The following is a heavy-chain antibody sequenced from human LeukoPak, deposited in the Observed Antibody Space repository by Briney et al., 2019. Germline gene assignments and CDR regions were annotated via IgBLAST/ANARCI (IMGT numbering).Heavy chain of an antibody. D-gene: IGHD1-1*01. CDR2: IYYSGST. CDR3: ARVAGGTTLIDY. V-gene: IGHV4-59*11. Sequence: SETLSLTCTVSGGSISSHYWSWIRQPPGKGLEWIGYIYYSGSTNYNPSLKSRVTISVDASKNQFSLKLSSVTAADTAVYYCARVAGGTTLIDYWGQGTLVTVSS. J-gene: IGHJ4*02. CDR1: GGSISSHY.